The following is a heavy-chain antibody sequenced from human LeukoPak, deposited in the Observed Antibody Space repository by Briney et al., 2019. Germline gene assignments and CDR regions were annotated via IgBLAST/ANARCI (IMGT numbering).Heavy chain of an antibody. D-gene: IGHD3-10*01. CDR1: GYSFPTYW. V-gene: IGHV5-51*01. J-gene: IGHJ2*01. CDR3: ATSPGSSYYRGYQYWYFDL. Sequence: GESLKISCKASGYSFPTYWVAWVRQMPGRGLEWMGIIYPGHSDTRYSPSFQGQVTISADESITTAYLQWHSLKASDTAIYYCATSPGSSYYRGYQYWYFDLWGRGTLVTVSS. CDR2: IYPGHSDT.